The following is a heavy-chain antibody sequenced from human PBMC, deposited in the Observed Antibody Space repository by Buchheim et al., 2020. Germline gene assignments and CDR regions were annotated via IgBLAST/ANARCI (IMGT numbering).Heavy chain of an antibody. Sequence: QVQLVESGGGVVQPWTSLRLSCVASGFSFRDSAMHWVRQAPGKGLEWVAMIWFDGSNKYYADSVKGRFTVSRDNSKNMLYLQMNSLRAEDTAVYYCARMGSGWFGGYFQHWGQGTL. CDR2: IWFDGSNK. J-gene: IGHJ1*01. V-gene: IGHV3-33*01. CDR1: GFSFRDSA. D-gene: IGHD6-19*01. CDR3: ARMGSGWFGGYFQH.